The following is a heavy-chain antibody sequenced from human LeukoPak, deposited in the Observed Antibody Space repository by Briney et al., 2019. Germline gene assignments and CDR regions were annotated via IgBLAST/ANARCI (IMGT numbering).Heavy chain of an antibody. V-gene: IGHV5-51*01. J-gene: IGHJ4*02. D-gene: IGHD6-13*01. CDR1: GYSFTSYW. CDR3: VRRFSSSWYYFDY. CDR2: IYPGDSDT. Sequence: LGESLKISCKGSGYSFTSYWIGWVRQMPGKGLEWMGIIYPGDSDTRYSPSFQGQVTISADKSISTAYLQWSSLKASDTAMYYCVRRFSSSWYYFDYWGQGTLVTVSS.